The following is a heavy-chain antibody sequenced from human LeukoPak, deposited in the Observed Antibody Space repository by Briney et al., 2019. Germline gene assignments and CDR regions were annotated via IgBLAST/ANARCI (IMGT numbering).Heavy chain of an antibody. CDR2: ISAYNGNT. CDR1: GYTFTSYG. CDR3: ARDIIYGSGSSYAFDI. Sequence: GASVKVSCKASGYTFTSYGISWVRQAPGQGLEWMGWISAYNGNTNYAQKLQGRVTMTTDTSTSTAYMELRSLRSDDTAVYYCARDIIYGSGSSYAFDIWGQGTMVTVSS. D-gene: IGHD3-10*01. V-gene: IGHV1-18*01. J-gene: IGHJ3*02.